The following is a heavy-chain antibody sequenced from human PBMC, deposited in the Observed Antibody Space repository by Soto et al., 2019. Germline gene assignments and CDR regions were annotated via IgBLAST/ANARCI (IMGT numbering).Heavy chain of an antibody. V-gene: IGHV3-21*01. CDR1: GFTFRSFT. CDR3: TRDASRDSSARGWFDP. Sequence: GGSLRLSCAASGFTFRSFTMNWVRQAPGKGLEWVSTISSNSAYIYYTDALRGRFTISRDDAKNSLHLQMNSLRAEDTAVYYCTRDASRDSSARGWFDPWGPGTLVTVSS. J-gene: IGHJ5*02. D-gene: IGHD6-13*01. CDR2: ISSNSAYI.